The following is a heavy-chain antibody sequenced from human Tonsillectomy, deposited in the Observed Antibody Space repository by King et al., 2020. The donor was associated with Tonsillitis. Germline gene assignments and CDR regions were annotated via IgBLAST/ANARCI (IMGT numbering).Heavy chain of an antibody. Sequence: QLQESGPGLVKPSETLSLTCTVSGGTIRSSRHYWGWIRQPPGKGLEWIVTFYFSGSTFYSPSLKSRVTTFVDASKSQFSLNLTSVTASDTAIYYRAGTTLALAGEWAFDYWGRGTLVTVSS. CDR3: AGTTLALAGEWAFDY. CDR1: GGTIRSSRHY. V-gene: IGHV4-39*01. J-gene: IGHJ4*02. D-gene: IGHD3-10*01. CDR2: FYFSGST.